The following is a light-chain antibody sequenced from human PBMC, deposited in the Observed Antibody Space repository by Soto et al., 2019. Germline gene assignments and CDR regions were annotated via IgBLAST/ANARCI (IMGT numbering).Light chain of an antibody. CDR3: TSYTSSFNHL. CDR2: EVS. Sequence: QSALTQPASVSGSPGQSITISCTGTSSDVGGYNYVSWYQQHPGKAPKLMIFEVSNRPSGVSNRFSGSKSGNTASLTISGLQTEDEADYYCTSYTSSFNHLLGNGTKLT. J-gene: IGLJ1*01. CDR1: SSDVGGYNY. V-gene: IGLV2-14*01.